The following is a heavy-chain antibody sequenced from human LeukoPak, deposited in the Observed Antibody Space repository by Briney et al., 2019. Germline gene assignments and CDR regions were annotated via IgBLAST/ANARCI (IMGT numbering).Heavy chain of an antibody. D-gene: IGHD3-22*01. Sequence: GGSLRLSCTAPGFTFCDYAMSWFRQAPGKGLEWVGFIRSKAYGGTTEYAASVKGRFTISRDDSKSIAYLQMNSLKTEDTAVYYCTAAGRYYDSSGYYSWGQGTLVTVSS. V-gene: IGHV3-49*03. J-gene: IGHJ4*02. CDR1: GFTFCDYA. CDR3: TAAGRYYDSSGYYS. CDR2: IRSKAYGGTT.